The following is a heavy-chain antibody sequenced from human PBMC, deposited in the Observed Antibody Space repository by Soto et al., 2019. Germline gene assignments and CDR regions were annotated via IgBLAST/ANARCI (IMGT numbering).Heavy chain of an antibody. CDR1: GGTFSSYA. CDR2: IIPIFGTA. J-gene: IGHJ6*02. Sequence: QVQLVQSGAEVKKPGSSVKVSCKASGGTFSSYAISWVRQAPGQGLEWMGGIIPIFGTANYAQKFQGRVKITAAEXXSXAXXEVSSLRSEDTAVYYCARDVSFSGWYHEYYYGMDVWGQGTTVTVSS. D-gene: IGHD6-19*01. V-gene: IGHV1-69*12. CDR3: ARDVSFSGWYHEYYYGMDV.